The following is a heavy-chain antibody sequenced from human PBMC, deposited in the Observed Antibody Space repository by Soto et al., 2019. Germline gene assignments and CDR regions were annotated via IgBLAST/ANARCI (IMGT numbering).Heavy chain of an antibody. V-gene: IGHV4-59*08. CDR2: IYYSGST. CDR1: GGSISSYY. CDR3: ARRSGSYLSYYMDV. D-gene: IGHD3-10*01. Sequence: SETLSLTCTVSGGSISSYYWSWIRQPPGKGLEWIGYIYYSGSTNYNPSLKSRVTISVDTSKNQFSLKLSSVTAADTAVYYCARRSGSYLSYYMDVWGKGTTVTVSS. J-gene: IGHJ6*03.